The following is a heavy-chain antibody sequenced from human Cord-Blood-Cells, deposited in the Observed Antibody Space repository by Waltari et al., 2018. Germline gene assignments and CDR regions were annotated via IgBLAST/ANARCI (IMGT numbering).Heavy chain of an antibody. CDR1: GGSFSGYS. J-gene: IGHJ3*02. D-gene: IGHD3-3*01. Sequence: QVQLQQWGAGLLKPSETLSLTCAVSGGSFSGYSWSWIRQPPGKGLEWIGEINHSGSTNYNPSLKSRVTISVDTSKNQFSLKLGSVTAADTAVYYCARGPHDFLEWLLFAFDIWGQGTMVTVSS. CDR2: INHSGST. V-gene: IGHV4-34*01. CDR3: ARGPHDFLEWLLFAFDI.